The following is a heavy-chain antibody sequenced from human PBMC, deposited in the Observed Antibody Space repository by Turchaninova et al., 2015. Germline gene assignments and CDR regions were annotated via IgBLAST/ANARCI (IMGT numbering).Heavy chain of an antibody. CDR1: GDSMRCDNYR. CDR2: LYDSESA. Sequence: PAQESGPGLVTPSETLSPTCPVPGDSMRCDNYRWGRIRPPPGQGREWLSKLYDSESADYNPSLRSRVTMSIDTSRRQFSVKLSSVTAADTAFYYCARLDTRGGDDLWGRGILVTVSS. V-gene: IGHV4-39*01. D-gene: IGHD2-21*01. CDR3: ARLDTRGGDDL. J-gene: IGHJ2*01.